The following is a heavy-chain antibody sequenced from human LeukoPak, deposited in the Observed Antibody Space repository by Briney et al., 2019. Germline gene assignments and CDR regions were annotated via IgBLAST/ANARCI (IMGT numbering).Heavy chain of an antibody. CDR1: GGSISSYY. CDR2: IYYSGST. CDR3: ARQRGLEQGGRHFDY. V-gene: IGHV4-59*08. D-gene: IGHD1/OR15-1a*01. Sequence: SETLSLTCTVSGGSISSYYWSWIRQPPGKGLEWIGYIYYSGSTNYNPSLKSRVTISVDTSKNQFSLKLSSVTAADTAVYYCARQRGLEQGGRHFDYWGQGTLVTVSS. J-gene: IGHJ4*02.